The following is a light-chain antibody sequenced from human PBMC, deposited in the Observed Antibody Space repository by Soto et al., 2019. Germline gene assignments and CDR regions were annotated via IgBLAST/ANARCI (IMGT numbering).Light chain of an antibody. CDR3: QHYNDWPPTWT. V-gene: IGKV3-15*01. Sequence: EIVMTQSPATLSVSPGERATLSCRASQSVSSKLAWYQQKPGQAPMLLIYGASTRATGIPARFSGSGSGTEFTLTISSLQTEDFAVYYCQHYNDWPPTWTFGQGTRVEIK. CDR2: GAS. J-gene: IGKJ1*01. CDR1: QSVSSK.